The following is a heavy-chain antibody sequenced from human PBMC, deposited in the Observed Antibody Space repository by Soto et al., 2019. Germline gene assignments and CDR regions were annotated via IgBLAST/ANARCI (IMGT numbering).Heavy chain of an antibody. CDR3: ARGAVVVSNGLIAGMDV. CDR1: GYSFSNFD. D-gene: IGHD2-15*01. Sequence: GASVKVSCKPSGYSFSNFDVHWVRQAPGQGLEWMGIIDPNSGTTSYTQKFQERVTMTRETSMSTVYMELSSLRSEDTAVYYCARGAVVVSNGLIAGMDVWGLGTTVTVSS. CDR2: IDPNSGTT. V-gene: IGHV1-46*01. J-gene: IGHJ6*02.